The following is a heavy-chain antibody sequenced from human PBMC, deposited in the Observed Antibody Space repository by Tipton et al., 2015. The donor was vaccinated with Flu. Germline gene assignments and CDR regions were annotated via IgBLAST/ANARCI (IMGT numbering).Heavy chain of an antibody. CDR2: IDFSGST. V-gene: IGHV4-31*03. CDR1: GDSVSNSDYY. J-gene: IGHJ6*02. CDR3: AREGPYFYGMDV. Sequence: TLSLTCTVSGDSVSNSDYYWNWIRQEPGKGLEWIGHIDFSGSTHYNPSLKSRLTISIDTSKYQFSLRLNGVTGADTAVYYCAREGPYFYGMDVWGQGTTVTVSS.